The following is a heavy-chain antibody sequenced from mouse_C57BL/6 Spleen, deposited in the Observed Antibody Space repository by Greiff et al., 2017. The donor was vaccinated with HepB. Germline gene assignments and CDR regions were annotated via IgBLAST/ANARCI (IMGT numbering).Heavy chain of an antibody. CDR1: GYTFTSYW. D-gene: IGHD1-1*01. CDR2: IDPSDSET. V-gene: IGHV1-52*01. J-gene: IGHJ4*01. CDR3: ARSDYYGSSYDYAMDY. Sequence: VQLQQSGAELVRPGSSVKLSCKASGYTFTSYWMHWVKQRPIQGLEWIGNIDPSDSETHYNQKFKDKATLTVDKSSSTAYMQLSSLTSEDSAVYYCARSDYYGSSYDYAMDYWGQGTSVTVSS.